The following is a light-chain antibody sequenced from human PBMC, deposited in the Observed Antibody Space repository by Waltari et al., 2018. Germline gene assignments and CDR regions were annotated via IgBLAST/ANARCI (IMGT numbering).Light chain of an antibody. CDR1: QGISSY. Sequence: RMTQSPSSFSASTGDRVTITCRASQGISSYLAWYQQKPGKAPKLLIYAASTLQSGVPSRFSGSGSGTDFTLTISCLQSEDFATYYCQQYYSYPYTFGQGTKLEIK. J-gene: IGKJ2*01. V-gene: IGKV1-8*01. CDR2: AAS. CDR3: QQYYSYPYT.